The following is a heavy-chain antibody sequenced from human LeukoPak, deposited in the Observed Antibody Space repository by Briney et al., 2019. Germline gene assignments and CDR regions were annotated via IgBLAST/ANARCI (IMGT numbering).Heavy chain of an antibody. J-gene: IGHJ4*02. CDR3: GRDLSTGGASDY. CDR2: ISRSSTYI. CDR1: GFTFSSYA. D-gene: IGHD3-16*01. V-gene: IGHV3-21*01. Sequence: KTGGSLRLSCAASGFTFSSYAVRWVRQAPGKGLEWFSTISRSSTYIYYADSVKGRITTSRDNAKNSLSPQMNSLRAEATAAYYCGRDLSTGGASDYWGQGTLVTVSS.